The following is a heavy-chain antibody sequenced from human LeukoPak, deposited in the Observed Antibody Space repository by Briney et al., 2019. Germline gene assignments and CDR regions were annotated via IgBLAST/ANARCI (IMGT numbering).Heavy chain of an antibody. J-gene: IGHJ5*02. CDR3: ARDAPLCSGGSCYMSS. Sequence: GGSLRLSCAASGFTFSSYWMHWVRQAPGKGLVWVSRINSDGSSTSYADSVKGRFTISRDNAKNTLYLQMNSLGAEDTAVYYCARDAPLCSGGSCYMSSWGQGTLVTVSS. CDR2: INSDGSST. CDR1: GFTFSSYW. D-gene: IGHD2-15*01. V-gene: IGHV3-74*01.